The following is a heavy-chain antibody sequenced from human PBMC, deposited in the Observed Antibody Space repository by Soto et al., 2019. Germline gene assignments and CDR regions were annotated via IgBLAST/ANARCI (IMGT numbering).Heavy chain of an antibody. CDR1: GFTFSIFG. CDR2: LLYNGTYK. Sequence: QEHLVQSGGGVVQTGGSLRLSCEASGFTFSIFGMHWVRQAPGKGLEWVAVLLYNGTYKYYADSVKGRFTISRDNSKNMVFLQMKSLRPDDTAVYYCAKDQAQYGSGYCYGMEVWVQGTAVTVS. CDR3: AKDQAQYGSGYCYGMEV. D-gene: IGHD3-10*01. V-gene: IGHV3-30*18. J-gene: IGHJ6*02.